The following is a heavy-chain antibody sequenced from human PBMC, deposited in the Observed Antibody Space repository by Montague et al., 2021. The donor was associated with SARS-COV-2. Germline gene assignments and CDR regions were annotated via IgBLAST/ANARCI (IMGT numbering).Heavy chain of an antibody. J-gene: IGHJ4*02. D-gene: IGHD6-19*01. CDR1: GASISRSDYY. CDR2: IHYIGNT. CDR3: ARTGYSSGWHSFDY. V-gene: IGHV4-39*07. Sequence: SETLSLTCNVSGASISRSDYYWAWIRQPPGKGLELIGSIHYIGNTYYNPSLESRVTISVDTSKNQFSLKLSSVTAADTAVYYCARTGYSSGWHSFDYWGQGTLVTVSS.